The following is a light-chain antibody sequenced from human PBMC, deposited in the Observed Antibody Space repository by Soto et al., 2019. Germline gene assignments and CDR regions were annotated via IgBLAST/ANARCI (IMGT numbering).Light chain of an antibody. J-gene: IGLJ3*02. V-gene: IGLV2-8*01. CDR1: SGDIGGYDY. Sequence: QSVLTQPPSASGSPGQSVTISCTGTSGDIGGYDYVSWYQQHPGKAPKLMIYEVTKRPLGVPDRFSGSKSGNTASLTVSGLQAEDEADYYCGSFTTSRIWVFGGGTKVTVL. CDR3: GSFTTSRIWV. CDR2: EVT.